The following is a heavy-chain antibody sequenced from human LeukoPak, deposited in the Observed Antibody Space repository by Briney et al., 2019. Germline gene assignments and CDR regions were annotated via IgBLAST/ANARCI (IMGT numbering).Heavy chain of an antibody. D-gene: IGHD6-13*01. CDR3: ARPLSGSSSWHGDAFDI. Sequence: SETLSLTCTVSGGSISSSTYYWGWIRQPPGKGLEWIGSIYYSGSTYYNASLKSRVTISADTPKNQFSLKLSSVTAADTAVYYCARPLSGSSSWHGDAFDIWGQGTMVTVSS. V-gene: IGHV4-39*01. CDR2: IYYSGST. J-gene: IGHJ3*02. CDR1: GGSISSSTYY.